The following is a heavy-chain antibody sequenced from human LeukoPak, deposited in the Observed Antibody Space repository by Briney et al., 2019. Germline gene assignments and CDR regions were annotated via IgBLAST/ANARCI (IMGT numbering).Heavy chain of an antibody. CDR3: ARGQGSGSYYLDY. Sequence: SETLSLTCSVSGVSISSYFWSWIRQPPGKGLEWIGYINHSGNTYYNPSLKSRVTISVDTSKNQLSLKLSSVTAADTAVYYCARGQGSGSYYLDYWGQGTLVTVSS. D-gene: IGHD1-26*01. V-gene: IGHV4-59*01. CDR1: GVSISSYF. CDR2: INHSGNT. J-gene: IGHJ4*02.